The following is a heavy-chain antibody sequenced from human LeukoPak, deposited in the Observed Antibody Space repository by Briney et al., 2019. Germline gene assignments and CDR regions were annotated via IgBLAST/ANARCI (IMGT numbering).Heavy chain of an antibody. V-gene: IGHV4-59*08. D-gene: IGHD2-15*01. Sequence: SETLSLTCTVSGGSISSYYWSWIRQPPGKGLEWIGYIYYSGSTSQNPALKSRVTIPVDTSKNQFSLKLSSVTAADTAVYYCARHVAASRSFDYWGQGTLVTVSS. CDR1: GGSISSYY. CDR3: ARHVAASRSFDY. J-gene: IGHJ4*02. CDR2: IYYSGST.